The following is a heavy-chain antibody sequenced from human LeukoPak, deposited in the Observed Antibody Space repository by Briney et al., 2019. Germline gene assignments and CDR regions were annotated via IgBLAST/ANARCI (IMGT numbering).Heavy chain of an antibody. D-gene: IGHD4-23*01. CDR1: GFTFSSYSMN. V-gene: IGHV4-39*01. CDR2: IYYSGST. CDR3: ARRVSDDYGGSLYWFDN. J-gene: IGHJ4*02. Sequence: GSLRLSCAASGFTFSSYSMNWVRQPPGKGLEWIGSIYYSGSTYYNPSLKSRVTISVDTSKNQFSLKLSSVTAADTAVYYCARRVSDDYGGSLYWFDNWGQGTLVTVSS.